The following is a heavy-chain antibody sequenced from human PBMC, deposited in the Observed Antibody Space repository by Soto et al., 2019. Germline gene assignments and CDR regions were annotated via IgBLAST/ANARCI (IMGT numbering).Heavy chain of an antibody. CDR2: IYYSGST. Sequence: SETLSLTCTVSGGSINSYYWSWIRQPPGKGLEWIAYIYYSGSTNYNPSLKSRVTISVDTSKNQFSLKLSSVTAADTAVYYCARSNLMTGYPVCDYWGQRTLVTVSS. CDR1: GGSINSYY. D-gene: IGHD3-9*01. CDR3: ARSNLMTGYPVCDY. J-gene: IGHJ4*02. V-gene: IGHV4-59*01.